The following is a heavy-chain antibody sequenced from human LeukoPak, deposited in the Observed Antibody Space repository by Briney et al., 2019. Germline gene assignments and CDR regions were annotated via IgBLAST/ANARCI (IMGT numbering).Heavy chain of an antibody. CDR2: MNPNSGNT. D-gene: IGHD3-10*01. V-gene: IGHV1-8*03. J-gene: IGHJ6*04. CDR1: GYTFTNFD. Sequence: ASVKVSCKASGYTFTNFDINWVRQATGQGLEWMGWMNPNSGNTGYAQKFQGRVTITRNTSISTAYMELSSLRSEDTAVYYCARGKSLLWFGDSWGVWGKGTTVTISS. CDR3: ARGKSLLWFGDSWGV.